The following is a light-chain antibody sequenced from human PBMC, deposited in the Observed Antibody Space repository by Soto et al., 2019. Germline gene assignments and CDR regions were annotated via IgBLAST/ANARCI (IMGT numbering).Light chain of an antibody. Sequence: QSVLTQPPSASGTPGQRVTVSCSGTYSNIGINDVHWYRQLSGTAPQILIYDTSQRATGVPDRFSGSRSGTSASLVISGLQTEDEDEYHCAAWDDSLNGPAFGGGTKVTVL. J-gene: IGLJ2*01. V-gene: IGLV1-44*01. CDR3: AAWDDSLNGPA. CDR2: DTS. CDR1: YSNIGIND.